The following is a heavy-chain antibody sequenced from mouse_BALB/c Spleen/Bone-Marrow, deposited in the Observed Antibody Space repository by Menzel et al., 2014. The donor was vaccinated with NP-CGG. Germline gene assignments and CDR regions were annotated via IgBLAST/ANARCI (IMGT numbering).Heavy chain of an antibody. V-gene: IGHV10-1*02. D-gene: IGHD3-2*01. J-gene: IGHJ3*01. CDR3: VRRDSSGPFVY. CDR2: IRSKSNNYAT. Sequence: EVQVVESGGGLVQPKGSLKLSCAASGFTFNTYAMNWVRQAPGKGLEWVARIRSKSNNYATYYADSVKDRFTISRDDSQSMLYLQMNNLKTEDTAMYYGVRRDSSGPFVYWGQGTLVTVSA. CDR1: GFTFNTYA.